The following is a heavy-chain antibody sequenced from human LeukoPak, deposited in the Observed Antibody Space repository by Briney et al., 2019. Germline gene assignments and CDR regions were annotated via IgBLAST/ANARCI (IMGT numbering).Heavy chain of an antibody. V-gene: IGHV3-23*01. CDR1: GFTFSIYA. CDR2: ISGSGGST. Sequence: GGSLRLSCAASGFTFSIYAMSWVRQAPGKGLEWVSAISGSGGSTYYADSVKGRFTISRDNSKNTLYLQMNSLRAEDTAVYYCAKGPHPQSEWVETFDYWGQGTLVTVSS. D-gene: IGHD1-26*01. J-gene: IGHJ4*02. CDR3: AKGPHPQSEWVETFDY.